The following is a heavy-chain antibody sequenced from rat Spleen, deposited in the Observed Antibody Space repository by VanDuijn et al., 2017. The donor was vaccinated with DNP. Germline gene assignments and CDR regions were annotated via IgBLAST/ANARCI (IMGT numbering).Heavy chain of an antibody. CDR1: GFTFSDYN. CDR2: IIYDGSST. J-gene: IGHJ4*01. D-gene: IGHD1-1*01. CDR3: AIPTYDRPYYYPPDA. Sequence: EVQLVESGGGLVQPGRSLKFSCTASGFTFSDYNMAWLHQAPKKGLERVATIIYDGSSTYYGDSVKGRFTFSRDKSKRTLYLQMDSLRSEDTASYYWAIPTYDRPYYYPPDAWRPGTAGTVS. V-gene: IGHV5-7*01.